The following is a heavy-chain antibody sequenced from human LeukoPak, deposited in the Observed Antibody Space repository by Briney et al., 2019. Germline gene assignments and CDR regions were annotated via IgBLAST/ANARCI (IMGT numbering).Heavy chain of an antibody. CDR3: ARDRTLDY. CDR1: GFTFSNYE. J-gene: IGHJ4*02. Sequence: PGGSLRLSCAASGFTFSNYEMDWVRQAPGKGLEWISYISSSSNTIYYADSVKGRFTISRDNAKNSLYLQMNSLRAEDTAVYYCARDRTLDYWGRGTLVTVSS. V-gene: IGHV3-48*03. CDR2: ISSSSNTI.